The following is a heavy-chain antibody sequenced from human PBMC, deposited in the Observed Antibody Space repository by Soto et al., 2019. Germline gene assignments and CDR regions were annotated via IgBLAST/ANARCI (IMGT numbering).Heavy chain of an antibody. J-gene: IGHJ6*02. CDR2: INHSGST. CDR1: GVSISSYY. Sequence: SEPLSLTFTVSGVSISSYYWPWIRQPPGPGLEWIGEINHSGSTNYNPSLKSRVTISVDTSKNQFSLKLTSVTAADTAVYYCARPLYSYGPMDVWGQGTTVT. D-gene: IGHD5-18*01. V-gene: IGHV4-34*01. CDR3: ARPLYSYGPMDV.